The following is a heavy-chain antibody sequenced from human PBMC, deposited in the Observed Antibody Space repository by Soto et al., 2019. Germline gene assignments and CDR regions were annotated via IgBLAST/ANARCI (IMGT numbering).Heavy chain of an antibody. CDR2: IYYNGDT. J-gene: IGHJ4*02. CDR3: ARSHRDNWGSPDYFDY. V-gene: IGHV4-31*03. Sequence: SETLSLTCTVSGGSISSGGDYWSWIRQHPGKGLEWIGYIYYNGDTYYNPSLKSRVSISIDTSKNQFSLRLTSVTAADTAVYYCARSHRDNWGSPDYFDYWGRGTLVTVSS. CDR1: GGSISSGGDY. D-gene: IGHD7-27*01.